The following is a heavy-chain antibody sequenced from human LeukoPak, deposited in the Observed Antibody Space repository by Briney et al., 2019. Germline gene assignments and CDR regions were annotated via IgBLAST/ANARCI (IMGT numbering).Heavy chain of an antibody. J-gene: IGHJ4*02. D-gene: IGHD3-9*01. V-gene: IGHV4-61*01. CDR3: ARVGGRLVDY. CDR2: IYYSGST. CDR1: GGSVNSGTYY. Sequence: SETLSLTCTVSGGSVNSGTYYWSWIRQPPGKGLEWIGYIYYSGSTNYNPSLKSRVTISVDTSKNQFSLKLSSVTAADTAVYYCARVGGRLVDYWGQGTLVTVSS.